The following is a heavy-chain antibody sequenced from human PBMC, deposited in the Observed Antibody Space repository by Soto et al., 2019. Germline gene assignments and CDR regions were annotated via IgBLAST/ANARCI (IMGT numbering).Heavy chain of an antibody. D-gene: IGHD3-9*01. CDR3: ARKGPEDWPLDY. CDR2: IYWDDDK. J-gene: IGHJ4*02. Sequence: SGPTRVNPKQTRTLTYTFSGFSLSTSGVGVGWIRQPPGKALEWLADIYWDDDKEYSPPLKNRLTITKDSSKNQVVLTMTNMGPMDTGTYYCARKGPEDWPLDYWGQGTLVTVSS. CDR1: GFSLSTSGVG. V-gene: IGHV2-5*02.